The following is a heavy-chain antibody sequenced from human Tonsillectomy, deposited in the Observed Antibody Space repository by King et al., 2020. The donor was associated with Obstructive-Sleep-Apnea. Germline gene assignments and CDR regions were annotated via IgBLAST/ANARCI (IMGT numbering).Heavy chain of an antibody. CDR2: IRYDGSNK. CDR3: AKDLIAAAGNY. Sequence: VQLVESGGGVVQPGGSLRLSCAASGFTFSSYGMHWVRQAPGKGLEWVAFIRYDGSNKYYADSVKGRFTISRDNSKNTLYLQMNSLRAEDTAVYYCAKDLIAAAGNYWGHGTLVTVSS. CDR1: GFTFSSYG. V-gene: IGHV3-30*02. D-gene: IGHD6-13*01. J-gene: IGHJ4*01.